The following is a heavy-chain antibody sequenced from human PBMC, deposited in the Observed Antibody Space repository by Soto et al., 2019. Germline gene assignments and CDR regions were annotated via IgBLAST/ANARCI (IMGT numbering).Heavy chain of an antibody. J-gene: IGHJ4*02. D-gene: IGHD3-22*01. CDR1: GFTFSTYA. CDR3: AKRDDSDSGGYASLFDY. CDR2: ISGSGGRI. V-gene: IGHV3-23*01. Sequence: EVQLLESGGGLVQPGGSLRLSCAASGFTFSTYAMAWVRQAPGQGLEWVSGISGSGGRIYYADSVQGRFTISRDNSKNTLYVQMNSLRAEDTAVYYCAKRDDSDSGGYASLFDYWGQGTLVTVSS.